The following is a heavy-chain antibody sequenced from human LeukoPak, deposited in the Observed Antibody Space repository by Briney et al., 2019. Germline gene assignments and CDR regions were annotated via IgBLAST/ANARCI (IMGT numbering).Heavy chain of an antibody. CDR2: ISGSGGTT. J-gene: IGHJ4*02. Sequence: GRSLRLSCAASGFTFRSYGMGWVRQAPGKGLEWVSAISGSGGTTYYADSVKGRFSISRDNSKNTLYLHMNSLRAEDTAVYYCANTYGQIDYWGQGTLVTVSS. CDR1: GFTFRSYG. V-gene: IGHV3-23*01. CDR3: ANTYGQIDY. D-gene: IGHD4-17*01.